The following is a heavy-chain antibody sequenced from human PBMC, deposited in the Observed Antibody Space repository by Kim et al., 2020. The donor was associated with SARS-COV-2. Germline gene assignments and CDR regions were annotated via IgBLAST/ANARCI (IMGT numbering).Heavy chain of an antibody. CDR3: ARTSDSVPAVELFDY. J-gene: IGHJ4*02. CDR2: IDWDDDK. Sequence: SGPTLVNPTQTLTLTCTFSGFSLSTSGMCVSWIRQPPGKALEWLALIDWDDDKYYSTSLKTRLTISKDTSKNQVVLTMTNMDPVDTATYYCARTSDSVPAVELFDYWGQGTLVTVSS. V-gene: IGHV2-70*01. D-gene: IGHD2-2*01. CDR1: GFSLSTSGMC.